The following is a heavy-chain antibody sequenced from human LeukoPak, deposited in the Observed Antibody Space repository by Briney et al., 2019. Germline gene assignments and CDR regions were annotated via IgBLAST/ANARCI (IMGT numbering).Heavy chain of an antibody. CDR3: ARDHEYDSSGYYSDY. CDR1: CGSISSGRYY. V-gene: IGHV4-61*02. J-gene: IGHJ4*02. D-gene: IGHD3-22*01. Sequence: KTSETLSLTCTVSCGSISSGRYYWSWIRQPAGKGQEWIGRIYTSGSTNYNPSLKSRVTISVDTSKNQFSLKLSSVTAAYTAVYYCARDHEYDSSGYYSDYWGQGTLVTVSS. CDR2: IYTSGST.